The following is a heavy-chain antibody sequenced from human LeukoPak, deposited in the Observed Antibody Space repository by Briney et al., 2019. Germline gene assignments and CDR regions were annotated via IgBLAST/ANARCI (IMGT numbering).Heavy chain of an antibody. J-gene: IGHJ6*03. CDR2: IYNSGST. CDR1: GYSVISDYY. Sequence: SETLSLTCTVSGYSVISDYYWGWIRQSPGKGLEWIGSIYNSGSTYYNPSLKSRLTISIDTSKNQFSPKLSSVTAADTAVYYCARGVLRFLEWGQYYYYYMDVWGKGTTVTVSS. V-gene: IGHV4-38-2*02. CDR3: ARGVLRFLEWGQYYYYYMDV. D-gene: IGHD3-3*01.